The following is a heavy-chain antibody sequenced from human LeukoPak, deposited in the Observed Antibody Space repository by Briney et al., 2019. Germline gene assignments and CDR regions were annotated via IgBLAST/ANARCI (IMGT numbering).Heavy chain of an antibody. V-gene: IGHV3-9*01. CDR2: ISWNSGSI. CDR3: AKDMFTMIVVVPTPGAFDI. CDR1: GFTFDDYA. Sequence: GRSLRLSCAASGFTFDDYAMHWVRQAPGKGLEWVSGISWNSGSIGYADSVKGRFTISRDNPKNSLYLQMNSLRAEDTALYYCAKDMFTMIVVVPTPGAFDIWGQGTMVTVSS. D-gene: IGHD3-22*01. J-gene: IGHJ3*02.